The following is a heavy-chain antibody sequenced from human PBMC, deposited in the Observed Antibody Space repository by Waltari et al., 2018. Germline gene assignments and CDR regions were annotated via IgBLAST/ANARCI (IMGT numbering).Heavy chain of an antibody. Sequence: QVQLVESGGGVVQPGRSLRLSCAASGFTLSSFAVHWVRQAPGKGVEWVGVISKDGTKKYYVDSVKGRFTISRDNFKNMVYMQMNRLRREDTALYYCAREGYDLYSVGMDVWGQGTTVTVSS. CDR3: AREGYDLYSVGMDV. V-gene: IGHV3-30-3*01. CDR1: GFTLSSFA. J-gene: IGHJ6*02. D-gene: IGHD2-21*02. CDR2: ISKDGTKK.